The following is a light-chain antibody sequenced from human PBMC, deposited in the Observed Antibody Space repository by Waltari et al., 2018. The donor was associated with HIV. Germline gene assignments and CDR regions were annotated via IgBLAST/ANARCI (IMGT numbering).Light chain of an antibody. CDR2: NDD. Sequence: QSVLIQPPSSSGSPGQRVPISSSGCSSHGGSITLNWYQHLPGVAPKLLLLNDDERPSGVPDRFSGSKSGTSASLAISGLQSEDEGDYYCAAWDDSLNAYVFGTGTTVTVL. J-gene: IGLJ1*01. V-gene: IGLV1-44*01. CDR1: SSHGGSIT. CDR3: AAWDDSLNAYV.